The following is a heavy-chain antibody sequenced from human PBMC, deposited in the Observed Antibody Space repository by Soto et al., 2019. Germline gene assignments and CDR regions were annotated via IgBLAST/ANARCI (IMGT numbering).Heavy chain of an antibody. J-gene: IGHJ4*02. Sequence: PGGSLRLSCAASGLTCSSYGMHWVRQAPGKGLEWVAVIWYDGSNKYYADSVKGRFTISRDNSKNTLYLQMNSLRAEDTAVYYCARDAGYSSSWPDYWGQGTLVTVSS. CDR3: ARDAGYSSSWPDY. D-gene: IGHD6-13*01. CDR2: IWYDGSNK. V-gene: IGHV3-33*08. CDR1: GLTCSSYG.